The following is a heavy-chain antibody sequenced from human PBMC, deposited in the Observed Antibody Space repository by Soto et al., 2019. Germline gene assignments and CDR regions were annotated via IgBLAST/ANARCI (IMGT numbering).Heavy chain of an antibody. J-gene: IGHJ4*02. V-gene: IGHV3-23*01. D-gene: IGHD3-16*02. Sequence: GGSLRLSCAASGFTFSSYAMSWVRQAPGKGLEWVSAISGSGGSTYYADSVKGRFTISRDNSKNTLYLQMNSLRAEDTAVYYCAKDGSMITFGGVIVGGPFDYWGQGTLVTVSS. CDR2: ISGSGGST. CDR1: GFTFSSYA. CDR3: AKDGSMITFGGVIVGGPFDY.